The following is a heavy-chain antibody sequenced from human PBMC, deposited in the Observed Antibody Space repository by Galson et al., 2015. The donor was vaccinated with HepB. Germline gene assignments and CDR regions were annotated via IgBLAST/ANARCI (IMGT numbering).Heavy chain of an antibody. CDR1: GFTFSDYY. J-gene: IGHJ4*02. CDR2: ISSSSSYT. CDR3: AREGAARPFDY. D-gene: IGHD6-6*01. Sequence: SLRLSCAASGFTFSDYYMSWIRQAPGKGLEWVSYISSSSSYTNYADSVKGRFTISRDNAKNSLYLQMNSLRAEDTAVYYCAREGAARPFDYWGQGTLVTVSS. V-gene: IGHV3-11*06.